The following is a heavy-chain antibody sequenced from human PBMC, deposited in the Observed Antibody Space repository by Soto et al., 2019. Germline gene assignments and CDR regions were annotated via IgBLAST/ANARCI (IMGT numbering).Heavy chain of an antibody. Sequence: SETLSLTCAVYGGSFSGYYWSWIRQPPGRGLEWIGEINHSGSTNYNPSLKRRFTISVDTSKKQFTLKLSSVTAADTAVYYCARGPWSSSSWFDPWGQGTLVTVSS. CDR1: GGSFSGYY. CDR2: INHSGST. D-gene: IGHD6-6*01. J-gene: IGHJ5*02. V-gene: IGHV4-34*01. CDR3: ARGPWSSSSWFDP.